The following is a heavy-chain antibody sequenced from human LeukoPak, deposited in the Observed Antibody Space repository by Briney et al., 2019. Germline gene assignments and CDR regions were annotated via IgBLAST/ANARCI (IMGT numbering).Heavy chain of an antibody. J-gene: IGHJ4*02. D-gene: IGHD3-22*01. Sequence: PGGSLRLSCAASGFTFSSYAMSWVRQAPGKGLEWVSAISGSGVSTYYADSVKGRFTISRDNSKNTLYLQMNSLGAEDTAVYYCAKSPYDSSGYYMDYWGQGTLVTVSS. CDR2: ISGSGVST. V-gene: IGHV3-23*01. CDR3: AKSPYDSSGYYMDY. CDR1: GFTFSSYA.